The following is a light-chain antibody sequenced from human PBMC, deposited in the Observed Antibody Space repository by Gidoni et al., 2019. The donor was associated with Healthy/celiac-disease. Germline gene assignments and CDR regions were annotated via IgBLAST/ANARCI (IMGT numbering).Light chain of an antibody. CDR2: QDS. CDR1: KVGDKY. V-gene: IGLV3-1*01. CDR3: QAWDSSTVV. Sequence: YELTQPPSVSVSPGQTASITCSGDKVGDKYACWYQQKPGQSPVLVIYQDSKRPSGIPERFSGSNSGNTATLTISGTQAMDEADYYCQAWDSSTVVFGGGTKLTVL. J-gene: IGLJ2*01.